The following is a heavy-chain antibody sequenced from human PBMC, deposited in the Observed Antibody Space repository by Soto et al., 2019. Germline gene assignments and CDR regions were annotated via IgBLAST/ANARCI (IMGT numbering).Heavy chain of an antibody. CDR1: GFSFDDYA. CDR2: ISWNSGSI. J-gene: IGHJ6*02. CDR3: ARGLRPYYYSGMDV. Sequence: EVQLVESGGGLVQPGRSLRLSCVVSGFSFDDYAMHWVRQVPGKGLEWVSGISWNSGSIGYADSVRGRVTISRDNAQNSLYLQVTSLTTQDTALYYCARGLRPYYYSGMDVWGQGTTVIVSS. V-gene: IGHV3-9*01. D-gene: IGHD4-17*01.